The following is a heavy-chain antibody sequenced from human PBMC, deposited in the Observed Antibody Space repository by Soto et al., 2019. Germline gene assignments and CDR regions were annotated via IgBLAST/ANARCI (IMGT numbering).Heavy chain of an antibody. Sequence: EVQLVESGGGLVKPGGSLRLSCAASGFTFSSYSMNWVRQAPGKGLEWVSSISSSSSYIYYADSVKGRFTISRDNAKKSLYLQMNSLRAEDTAVYYCATTTLIAVAGTPGFDYWGQGTLVTVSS. CDR3: ATTTLIAVAGTPGFDY. D-gene: IGHD6-19*01. CDR2: ISSSSSYI. CDR1: GFTFSSYS. J-gene: IGHJ4*02. V-gene: IGHV3-21*01.